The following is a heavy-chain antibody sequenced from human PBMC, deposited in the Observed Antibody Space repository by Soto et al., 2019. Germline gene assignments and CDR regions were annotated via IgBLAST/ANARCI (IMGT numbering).Heavy chain of an antibody. D-gene: IGHD5-18*01. CDR3: AIGQMSTAFDL. Sequence: ASVKVSCKTSEHTFTSYYIHWVRQTPGQGLEWMGIINSIGATTAYAQNFQGRVTMTRDSSTRTVYLELNSLGSEDTALYYCAIGQMSTAFDLWGQGTLVTVSS. J-gene: IGHJ4*02. CDR1: EHTFTSYY. V-gene: IGHV1-46*03. CDR2: INSIGATT.